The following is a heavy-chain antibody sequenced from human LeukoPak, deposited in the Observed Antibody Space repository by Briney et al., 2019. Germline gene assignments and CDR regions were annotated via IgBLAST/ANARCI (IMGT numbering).Heavy chain of an antibody. CDR1: GGSVSSGSYY. J-gene: IGHJ3*02. D-gene: IGHD1-20*01. CDR2: IYYSGST. V-gene: IGHV4-61*01. Sequence: PSETLSLTCTVSGGSVSSGSYYWSWVRQPPGKGLEWIGYIYYSGSTNYNPSLKSRVTISVDTSKNQFSLKLSSVTAADTAVYYCARDYNWNDGRAFDIWGQGTMVTVSS. CDR3: ARDYNWNDGRAFDI.